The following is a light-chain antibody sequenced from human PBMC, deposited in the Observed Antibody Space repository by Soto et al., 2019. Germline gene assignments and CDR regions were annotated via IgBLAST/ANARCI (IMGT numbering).Light chain of an antibody. CDR2: AAS. J-gene: IGKJ4*01. Sequence: DIQMTQSPSSLSASVGDRVTITCLASQSISSYLNWYQQKPGKAPKLLIYAASSLQSGVPSRFSGSGYGSDFSLTISSLQPEDSATYYCVQDFNYPLTFGGGTKVDIK. V-gene: IGKV1-39*01. CDR3: VQDFNYPLT. CDR1: QSISSY.